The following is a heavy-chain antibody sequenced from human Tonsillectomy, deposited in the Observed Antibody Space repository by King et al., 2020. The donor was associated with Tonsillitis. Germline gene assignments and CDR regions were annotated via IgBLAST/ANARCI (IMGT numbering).Heavy chain of an antibody. CDR3: ARYVSGSFDY. D-gene: IGHD1-26*01. J-gene: IGHJ4*02. CDR1: VGSISSSDHY. CDR2: MDYSGTI. V-gene: IGHV4-39*01. Sequence: QLQESGPGVVKPSETLSLTCTVSVGSISSSDHYWAWVRQPPGKGLEWIGYMDYSGTIFYNPSLKSRITISRGKTENRFSLKLSSVTAADTAVYFCARYVSGSFDYWGQGALVTVSS.